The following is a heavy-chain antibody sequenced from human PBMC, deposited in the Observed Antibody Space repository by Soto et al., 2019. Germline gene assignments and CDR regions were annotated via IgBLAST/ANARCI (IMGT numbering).Heavy chain of an antibody. D-gene: IGHD5-18*01. CDR3: ARGYDTALAPIF. J-gene: IGHJ4*02. V-gene: IGHV4-34*01. CDR2: INHLTTT. Sequence: SETLSLTCAVYGGSFSSYHWSWIRQTPGKGLEWIGEINHLTTTNYNPSLKSRVIISLDTPKNQFSLKLSSVTAADTAVYYCARGYDTALAPIFWGQGILVTISS. CDR1: GGSFSSYH.